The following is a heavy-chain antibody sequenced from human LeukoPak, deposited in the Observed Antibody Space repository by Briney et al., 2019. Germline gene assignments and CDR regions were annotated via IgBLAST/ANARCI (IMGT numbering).Heavy chain of an antibody. V-gene: IGHV1-69*13. D-gene: IGHD3-10*01. Sequence: SVKVSCKASGGTFSSYAISWVRQAPGQGLEWMGGIIPIFGTANYAQKFQGRVTITADESTSTAYMELSSLRSEDTAVYYCAVYGSGSYYNGLDVWGKGTTVTISS. CDR2: IIPIFGTA. CDR3: AVYGSGSYYNGLDV. CDR1: GGTFSSYA. J-gene: IGHJ6*04.